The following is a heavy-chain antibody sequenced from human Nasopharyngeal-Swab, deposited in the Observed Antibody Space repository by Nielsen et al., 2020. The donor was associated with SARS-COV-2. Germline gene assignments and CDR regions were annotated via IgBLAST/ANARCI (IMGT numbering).Heavy chain of an antibody. CDR3: ARGAVMSDSSEYYYYYYGMDV. Sequence: GESLKISCAASGFTFSSYWMHWVRQAPGKGLVWVSRINSDGSSTSYADSVKGRFTISRDSAKNTLYLQMNSLRAEDTAVYYCARGAVMSDSSEYYYYYYGMDVWGQGTTVTVSS. CDR1: GFTFSSYW. D-gene: IGHD3-22*01. J-gene: IGHJ6*02. CDR2: INSDGSST. V-gene: IGHV3-74*01.